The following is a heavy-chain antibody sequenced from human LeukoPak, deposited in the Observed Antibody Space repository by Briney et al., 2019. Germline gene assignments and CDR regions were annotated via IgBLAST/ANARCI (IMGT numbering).Heavy chain of an antibody. D-gene: IGHD3-10*01. CDR3: ARDLHYAFDI. CDR1: GFTFSGYA. J-gene: IGHJ3*02. Sequence: GGSLRLSCAASGFTFSGYAMNWVRQAPGKGLEWVSHIYSSDATYADSVKGRFSISRDNAKNSLFLQMNSLRDEDTAVYYCARDLHYAFDIWGQGTMVTVSS. CDR2: IYSSDAT. V-gene: IGHV3-48*02.